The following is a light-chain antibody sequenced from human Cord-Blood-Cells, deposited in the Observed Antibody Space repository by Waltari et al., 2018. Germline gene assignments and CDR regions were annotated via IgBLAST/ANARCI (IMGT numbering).Light chain of an antibody. CDR2: DAS. Sequence: QSALTQPASVSGSPGQSITISCTGTSSDVGGYNYVSWYQQHPGKAPKLMIYDASNRPSGVSNRFSGPKSGNTASLTISGLQAEDEADYYCSSYTSSSTWVFGGGTKLTVL. CDR3: SSYTSSSTWV. CDR1: SSDVGGYNY. V-gene: IGLV2-14*03. J-gene: IGLJ3*02.